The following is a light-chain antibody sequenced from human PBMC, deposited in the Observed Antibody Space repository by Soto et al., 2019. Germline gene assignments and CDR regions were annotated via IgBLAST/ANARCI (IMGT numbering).Light chain of an antibody. CDR3: QQYGSSLWT. V-gene: IGKV3-20*01. CDR2: GAS. J-gene: IGKJ1*01. CDR1: QSVSSSY. Sequence: EIVLTQSPGILSLSPGERATLSCRASQSVSSSYLAWYQQKPGQAPRLLIYGASSRAAGIPDRFSGSGSGTGFTLIISRLEPEDFAVYSCQQYGSSLWTFCQGTKVDVK.